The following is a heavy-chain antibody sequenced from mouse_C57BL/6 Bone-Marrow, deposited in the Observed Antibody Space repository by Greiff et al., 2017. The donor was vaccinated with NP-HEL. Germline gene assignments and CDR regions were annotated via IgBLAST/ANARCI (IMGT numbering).Heavy chain of an antibody. J-gene: IGHJ4*01. CDR1: GYAFTNYL. CDR2: INPGSGGT. CDR3: ARESNYVGYAMDY. V-gene: IGHV1-54*01. D-gene: IGHD2-5*01. Sequence: QVQLQQSGAELVRPGTSVKVSCKASGYAFTNYLIEWVKQRPGQGLEWIGVINPGSGGTNYNEKFKGKATLTADKSSSTAYMQLSSLTSEDSAVYFCARESNYVGYAMDYWGQGTSVTVSS.